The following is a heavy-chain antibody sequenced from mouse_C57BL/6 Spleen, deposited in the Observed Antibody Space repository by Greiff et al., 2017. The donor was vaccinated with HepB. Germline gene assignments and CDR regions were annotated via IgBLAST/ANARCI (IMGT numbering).Heavy chain of an antibody. Sequence: DVMLVESGGDLVKPGGSLKLSCAASGFTFSSYGMSWVRQTPDKRLEWVATISSGGSYTYYPDSVKGRFTISRDNAKNTLYLQMSSLKSEDTAMYYCARDGSSGDYAMDDWGQGTSVTVSS. CDR2: ISSGGSYT. CDR3: ARDGSSGDYAMDD. V-gene: IGHV5-6*02. D-gene: IGHD1-1*01. CDR1: GFTFSSYG. J-gene: IGHJ4*01.